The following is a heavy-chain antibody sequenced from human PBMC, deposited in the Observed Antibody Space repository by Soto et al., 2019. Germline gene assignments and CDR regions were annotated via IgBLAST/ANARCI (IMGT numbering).Heavy chain of an antibody. J-gene: IGHJ3*02. CDR1: GGSISSGGYS. CDR3: ATQYYSRGFI. D-gene: IGHD3-10*01. V-gene: IGHV4-30-2*01. CDR2: IYHSGST. Sequence: PSETLSLTCAVSGGSISSGGYSWSWIRQPPGKGLEWIGYIYHSGSTYYNPSLKSRVTISVDRSKNQFSLKLSSVTAADTAVYYCATQYYSRGFIWGQGTMVTVSS.